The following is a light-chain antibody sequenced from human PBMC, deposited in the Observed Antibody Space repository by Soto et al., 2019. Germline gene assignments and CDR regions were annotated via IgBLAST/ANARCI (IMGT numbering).Light chain of an antibody. V-gene: IGKV1-5*01. J-gene: IGKJ1*01. CDR1: QSISTW. CDR3: QQYNSYWK. CDR2: DAS. Sequence: DIQMTQSPSTLPASLGDRVTITCRASQSISTWLAWYQQKPGKAPKLLIYDASSLESGVPSRLSGSGSGTEFTLTISSLQPDDSATYYCQQYNSYWKFGQGTKVDIK.